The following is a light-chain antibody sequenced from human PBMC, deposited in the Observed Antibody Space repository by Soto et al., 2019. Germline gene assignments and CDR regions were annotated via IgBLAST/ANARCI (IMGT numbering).Light chain of an antibody. CDR2: STN. V-gene: IGLV8-61*01. Sequence: QTVVTQEPSFSVSPGWTVTLTCGLSSGSVSTNYYPSWYQQTPGQAPRTLIYSTNTRSSGVPDRFSGSILGNKAALTITGAQADDESDYYCVLYMGSGIWVFGGGTKVTVL. J-gene: IGLJ3*02. CDR1: SGSVSTNYY. CDR3: VLYMGSGIWV.